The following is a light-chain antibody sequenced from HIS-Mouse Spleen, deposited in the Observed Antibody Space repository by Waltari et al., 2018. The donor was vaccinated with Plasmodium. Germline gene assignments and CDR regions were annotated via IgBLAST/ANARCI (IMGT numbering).Light chain of an antibody. Sequence: SYELTQPPSVSVSPGQTASITCSGDKLGDKYACWYQQKTGQSPVLVIYQDSKRPSGILGRFSGSNSGNTATLTISGTQAMDEADYYCQAWDSSTVVFGGGTKLTVL. CDR2: QDS. CDR1: KLGDKY. J-gene: IGLJ2*01. V-gene: IGLV3-1*01. CDR3: QAWDSSTVV.